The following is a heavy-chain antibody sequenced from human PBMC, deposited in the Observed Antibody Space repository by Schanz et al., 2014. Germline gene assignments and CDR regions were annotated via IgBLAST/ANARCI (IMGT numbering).Heavy chain of an antibody. J-gene: IGHJ4*02. CDR2: IWYDENNK. V-gene: IGHV3-33*06. Sequence: VHLVESGGGLVKRGGSLRLSCAASGFTFSSYGMHWVRQAPGKGLEWVAVIWYDENNKYYADSVKGRFTMSRDNSRNTLYLQMNSLRAEDTAVYYCAKQIHYDILTVTRNWGQGTLVTVSS. D-gene: IGHD3-9*01. CDR3: AKQIHYDILTVTRN. CDR1: GFTFSSYG.